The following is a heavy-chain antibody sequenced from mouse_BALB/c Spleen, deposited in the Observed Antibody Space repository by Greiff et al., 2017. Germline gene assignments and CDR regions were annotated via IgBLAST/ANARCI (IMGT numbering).Heavy chain of an antibody. D-gene: IGHD1-2*01. V-gene: IGHV1-14*01. Sequence: EVKLMESGPELVKPGASVKMSCKASGYTFTSYVMHWVKQKPGQGLEWIGYINPYNDGTKYNEKFKGKATLTSDKSSSTAYMELSSLTSEDSAVYYCASSLTTAIFDYWGQGTTLTVSS. CDR3: ASSLTTAIFDY. J-gene: IGHJ2*01. CDR2: INPYNDGT. CDR1: GYTFTSYV.